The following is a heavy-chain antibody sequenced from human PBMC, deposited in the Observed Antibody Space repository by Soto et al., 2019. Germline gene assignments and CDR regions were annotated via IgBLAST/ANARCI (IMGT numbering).Heavy chain of an antibody. J-gene: IGHJ2*01. CDR2: IYYSGST. CDR1: GGSISSYY. D-gene: IGHD6-19*01. Sequence: QVQLQESGPGLVKPSETLSLTCTVSGGSISSYYWSWIRQPPGKGLEWIGYIYYSGSTNYNPPLKSRVTISVDTSNNQFSLKLSSVTAADTAVYYCASIIAVAGIGHGYFDLWGRGTLVTVSS. V-gene: IGHV4-59*01. CDR3: ASIIAVAGIGHGYFDL.